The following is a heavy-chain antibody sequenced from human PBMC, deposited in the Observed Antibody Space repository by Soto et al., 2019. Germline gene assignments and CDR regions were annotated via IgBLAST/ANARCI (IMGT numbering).Heavy chain of an antibody. V-gene: IGHV4-34*01. CDR1: GGSFSGYH. CDR2: INHSGST. Sequence: QVQLQQWGAGLLKPSETLSLTCGVYGGSFSGYHWSWIRQPPGKGLEWIGEINHSGSTNYNPSLESRVSISVDTSKNQFSLKLSSVTAADTAVYYCARFAIGHYYYDYSGYYCFDDWGQGTLVTVSS. J-gene: IGHJ4*02. D-gene: IGHD3-22*01. CDR3: ARFAIGHYYYDYSGYYCFDD.